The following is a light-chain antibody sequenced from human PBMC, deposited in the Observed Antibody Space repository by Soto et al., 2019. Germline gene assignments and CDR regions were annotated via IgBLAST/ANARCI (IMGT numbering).Light chain of an antibody. CDR3: TSWTTSTTMI. V-gene: IGLV2-14*03. CDR1: SSDIGAYNF. J-gene: IGLJ2*01. CDR2: DVN. Sequence: SVRTQPASVSGSPGQSITISCTGTSSDIGAYNFVSWYQQHPGKAPKLMLYDVNIRPSGVSNRFSGSKSGNTASLTISGLQAEDEADYYCTSWTTSTTMIFGGGTKVTVL.